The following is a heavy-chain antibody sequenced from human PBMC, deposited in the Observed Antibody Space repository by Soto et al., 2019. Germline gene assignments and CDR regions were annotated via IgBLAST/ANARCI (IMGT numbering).Heavy chain of an antibody. J-gene: IGHJ4*02. CDR1: GFTFSSYA. D-gene: IGHD6-13*01. CDR3: ARTQRIAAPIDY. Sequence: GGSLRLSCAASGFTFSSYAMHWVRQAPGKGLEWVAVISYDGSNKYYADSVKGRFTISRDNSKNTLYLQMNSLRAEETAVYYCARTQRIAAPIDYWGQGTLVTVSS. CDR2: ISYDGSNK. V-gene: IGHV3-30-3*01.